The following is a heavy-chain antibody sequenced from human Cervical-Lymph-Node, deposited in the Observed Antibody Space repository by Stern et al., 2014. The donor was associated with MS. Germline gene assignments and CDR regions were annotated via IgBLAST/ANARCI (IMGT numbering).Heavy chain of an antibody. CDR1: GGTFRNFS. CDR2: IVPILGPV. V-gene: IGHV1-69*04. CDR3: ATADYDFGSGPNN. D-gene: IGHD3-10*01. Sequence: QVQLVQSGAEVKRPGSSVKVSCKPSGGTFRNFSVTWVRQAPGKGLEWMGKIVPILGPVNFVPKFQFRLKMTTDKSTKTAYMEWSSLKSADTAVYYCATADYDFGSGPNNWGQGTLVTVSS. J-gene: IGHJ4*02.